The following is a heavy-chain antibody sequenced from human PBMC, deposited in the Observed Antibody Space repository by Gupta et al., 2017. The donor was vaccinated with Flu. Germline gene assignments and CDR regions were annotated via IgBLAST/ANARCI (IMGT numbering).Heavy chain of an antibody. J-gene: IGHJ4*02. D-gene: IGHD5-12*01. Sequence: YYRRWVRPAPGQVLEWMGRINTNSGGTKYEQKFQGRVTMTRDKSISTAEMELRRLRSDDTAVYCSAKAGGYSGYDPCPDYGGQGTLVTVSS. CDR3: AKAGGYSGYDPCPDY. CDR1: YY. CDR2: INTNSGGT. V-gene: IGHV1-2*06.